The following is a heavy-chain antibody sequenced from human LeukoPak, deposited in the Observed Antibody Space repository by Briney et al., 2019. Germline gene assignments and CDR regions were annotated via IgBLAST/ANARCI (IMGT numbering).Heavy chain of an antibody. J-gene: IGHJ4*02. CDR1: GGTFSSYA. V-gene: IGHV1-69*13. CDR2: IIPIFGTA. D-gene: IGHD6-13*01. Sequence: GASVKVSCKASGGTFSSYAISWVRQAPGQGLEWMGGIIPIFGTANYAQKFQGKVTITADESTSTAYMELSSLRSEDTAVYYCARVETEGIDYWGQGTLVTVSS. CDR3: ARVETEGIDY.